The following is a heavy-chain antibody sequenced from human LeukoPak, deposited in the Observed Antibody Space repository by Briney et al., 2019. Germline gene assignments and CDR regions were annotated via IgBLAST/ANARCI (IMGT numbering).Heavy chain of an antibody. CDR1: GFIFSSYA. CDR2: FSGSGGST. Sequence: GGSLRLSCAASGFIFSSYAMSWVRQAPGTVLEWVSAFSGSGGSTYYADSVKGRFTISRDNSKNTLYLQMNSLRAEDTAVYYCAKDGYYYDSSGYYSGFDYWGQGTLVTVSS. D-gene: IGHD3-22*01. V-gene: IGHV3-23*01. J-gene: IGHJ4*02. CDR3: AKDGYYYDSSGYYSGFDY.